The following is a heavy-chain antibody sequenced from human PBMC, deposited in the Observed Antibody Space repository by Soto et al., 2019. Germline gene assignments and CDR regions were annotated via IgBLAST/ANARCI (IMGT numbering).Heavy chain of an antibody. J-gene: IGHJ6*02. D-gene: IGHD6-13*01. V-gene: IGHV3-49*04. CDR2: IRSKAYGGTT. CDR3: ISRAAAGTWDYYYGMDV. CDR1: GFTFGDYA. Sequence: PGGSLRLSCTASGFTFGDYAMSWVRQAPGKGLEWVGFIRSKAYGGTTEYAASVKGRFTISRDDSKSIAYLQMNSLKTEDTAVYYCISRAAAGTWDYYYGMDVWGQGTTVTVSS.